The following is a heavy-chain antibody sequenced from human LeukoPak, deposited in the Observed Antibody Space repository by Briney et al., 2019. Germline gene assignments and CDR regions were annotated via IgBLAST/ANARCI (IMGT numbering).Heavy chain of an antibody. D-gene: IGHD6-25*01. V-gene: IGHV3-11*04. J-gene: IGHJ4*02. CDR1: GFTFSDNY. Sequence: PGGSLRLSCAASGFTFSDNYMSWIRQAPGKGLKWVSYISNGGTTTKYADSVEGRFTISRDNAKNFLYLQMNSLRAEDTAVYFCASEPRLLDHWGQGTLVIVSS. CDR2: ISNGGTTT. CDR3: ASEPRLLDH.